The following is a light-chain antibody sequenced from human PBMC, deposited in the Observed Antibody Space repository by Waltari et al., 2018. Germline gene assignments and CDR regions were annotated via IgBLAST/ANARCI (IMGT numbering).Light chain of an antibody. CDR2: DAS. J-gene: IGKJ2*01. V-gene: IGKV1-33*01. Sequence: DIQMTQSPSSLSASVGDRVTITCQASQDISNYLNGYQQKPGKAPKLLLYDASNLETGVPSRFSGSGSGTDFTFTISSLQPEDIATYYCQQYDNLPLYTFGQGTKLEIK. CDR3: QQYDNLPLYT. CDR1: QDISNY.